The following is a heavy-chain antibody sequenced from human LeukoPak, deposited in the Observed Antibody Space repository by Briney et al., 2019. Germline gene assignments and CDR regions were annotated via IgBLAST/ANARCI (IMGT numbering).Heavy chain of an antibody. V-gene: IGHV1-69*06. Sequence: SVTVSCRASGRTFSIYAISWVRQAPGQGLEWMGGIIPIFGTANYAQKFQGRVTITADKSTSTAYMELSSLRSEDTAVYYCARVLYCGGDCYYFDYWGQGTLVTVSS. J-gene: IGHJ4*02. CDR1: GRTFSIYA. CDR3: ARVLYCGGDCYYFDY. CDR2: IIPIFGTA. D-gene: IGHD2-21*02.